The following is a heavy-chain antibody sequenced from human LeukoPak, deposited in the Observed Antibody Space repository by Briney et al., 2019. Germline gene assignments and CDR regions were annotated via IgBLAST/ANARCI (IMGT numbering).Heavy chain of an antibody. D-gene: IGHD6-19*01. CDR3: ARAGGSGLIDY. CDR1: GGSISTYC. J-gene: IGHJ4*02. Sequence: PSETLSLTCTVSGGSISTYCWGWIRQPPGRGLEWIGSIYYSGSTYYNPSLRSRVTISLDTSKNQFSLKLNSVTAADTAVYYCARAGGSGLIDYWGQGILVTVSS. V-gene: IGHV4-39*07. CDR2: IYYSGST.